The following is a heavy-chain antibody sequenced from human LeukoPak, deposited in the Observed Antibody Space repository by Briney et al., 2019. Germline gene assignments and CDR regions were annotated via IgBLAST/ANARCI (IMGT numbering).Heavy chain of an antibody. CDR3: AKDSGIAAAGTKDY. Sequence: GGSLRLSCAASGFTFSSYSMNWVRQAPGKGLEWVSYISSSSSYIYYADSVKGRFTISRDNAKNSLYLQVNSLRAEDTAVYYCAKDSGIAAAGTKDYWGQGTLVTVSS. CDR1: GFTFSSYS. V-gene: IGHV3-21*04. D-gene: IGHD6-13*01. J-gene: IGHJ4*02. CDR2: ISSSSSYI.